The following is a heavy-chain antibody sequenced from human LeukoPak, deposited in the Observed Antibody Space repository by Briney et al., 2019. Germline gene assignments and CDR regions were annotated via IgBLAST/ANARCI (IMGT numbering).Heavy chain of an antibody. D-gene: IGHD3-3*01. CDR2: IYFSGST. J-gene: IGHJ4*02. Sequence: SETLSLTCTVTGGSIRSYYWSWIRQPPGKGLEWIGYIYFSGSTSYNPSLKSRVTISVDRSKNQFSLKLSSVAAADTAVYYCARSYDTNFDYWGQGTLVTVSS. V-gene: IGHV4-59*01. CDR1: GGSIRSYY. CDR3: ARSYDTNFDY.